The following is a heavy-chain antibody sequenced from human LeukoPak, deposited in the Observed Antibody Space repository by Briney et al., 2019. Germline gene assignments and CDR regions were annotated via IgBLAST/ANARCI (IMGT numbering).Heavy chain of an antibody. CDR1: GGSFSGYY. CDR3: ARMRLLWFGELLYPYFEY. Sequence: NPSETLSLTCAVYGGSFSGYYWSWIRQPPGKGLEWIGEINHSGSTNYNPSLKSRVTISVDTSKNQFSLKLSSVTAADTAVYYCARMRLLWFGELLYPYFEYWGQGTLVTVSS. J-gene: IGHJ4*02. D-gene: IGHD3-10*01. V-gene: IGHV4-34*01. CDR2: INHSGST.